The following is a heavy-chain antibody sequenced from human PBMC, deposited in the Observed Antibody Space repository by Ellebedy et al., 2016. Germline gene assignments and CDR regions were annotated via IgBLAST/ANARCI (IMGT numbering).Heavy chain of an antibody. CDR1: GFSFGTHA. Sequence: GESLKISXAPSGFSFGTHAMSWVRQAPGKGLEWVSSITGGGYSTFFADSVKGRFTISRDNSRNILYLQMNSLRAEDSARYYCAKDHNTLGGVLGAFDIWGQGTMVIVS. CDR2: ITGGGYST. J-gene: IGHJ3*02. D-gene: IGHD3-16*01. CDR3: AKDHNTLGGVLGAFDI. V-gene: IGHV3-23*01.